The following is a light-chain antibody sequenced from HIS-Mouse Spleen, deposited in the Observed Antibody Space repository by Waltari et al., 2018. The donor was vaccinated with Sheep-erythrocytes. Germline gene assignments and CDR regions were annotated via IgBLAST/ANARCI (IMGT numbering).Light chain of an antibody. CDR1: SSDVGGYNL. CDR2: EGS. CDR3: CSYAGSSTPWV. V-gene: IGLV2-23*01. J-gene: IGLJ3*02. Sequence: QSALTQPASVSGSPGQSSTISGTGTSSDVGGYNLVPWYQQHPGKAHKLMIYEGSKRPSGVSNRFSGSKSGNTASLTISGLQAEDEADYYCCSYAGSSTPWVFGGGTKLTVL.